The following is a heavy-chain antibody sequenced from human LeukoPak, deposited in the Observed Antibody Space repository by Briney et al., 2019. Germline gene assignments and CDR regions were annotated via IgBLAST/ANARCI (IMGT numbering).Heavy chain of an antibody. CDR2: IIPIFGTA. D-gene: IGHD3-10*01. J-gene: IGHJ6*03. V-gene: IGHV1-69*13. CDR3: ARGAGYYYGSGNNYYYYMDV. CDR1: GGTFSSYA. Sequence: SVKGSCKASGGTFSSYAISWVRQAPGQGLEWMGGIIPIFGTANYAQRFQGRVTITADESTSTAYMELSSLRSEDTAVYYCARGAGYYYGSGNNYYYYMDVWGKGTTVTISS.